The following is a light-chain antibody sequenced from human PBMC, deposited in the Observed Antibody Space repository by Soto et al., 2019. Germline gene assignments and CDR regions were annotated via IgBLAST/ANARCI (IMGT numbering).Light chain of an antibody. Sequence: QSVLTQPPSASGTPGQRVTISCSGSSSNIGSNTVNWYQQLPGTAPKLLMYNNNQRPSGVPDRFSGSKSGTSASLAISGLQSEYEADYYCTAWDDSLNGLVFGTGTKVTVL. CDR3: TAWDDSLNGLV. CDR1: SSNIGSNT. CDR2: NNN. J-gene: IGLJ1*01. V-gene: IGLV1-44*01.